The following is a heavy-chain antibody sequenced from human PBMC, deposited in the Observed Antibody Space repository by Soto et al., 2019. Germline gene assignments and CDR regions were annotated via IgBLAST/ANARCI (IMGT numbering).Heavy chain of an antibody. D-gene: IGHD3-10*01. CDR3: VRQEIGVLHGLVDV. J-gene: IGHJ6*02. V-gene: IGHV4-59*08. Sequence: QVQLQESGPGLVKPSETLSLTCTVSGDSISTYNLAWIRQPPGKGLEWIGYFRSGGGTSYNPSLKSRVAISADTAMKQFSLRLSSVTAAGTAVYYCVRQEIGVLHGLVDVWGQGTTVTVSS. CDR2: FRSGGGT. CDR1: GDSISTYN.